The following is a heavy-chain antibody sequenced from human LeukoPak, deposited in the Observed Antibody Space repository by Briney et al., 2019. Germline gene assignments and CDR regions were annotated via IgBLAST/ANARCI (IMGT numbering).Heavy chain of an antibody. CDR1: GYAFTSYY. V-gene: IGHV1-46*01. CDR3: ARAAWEGSYCGGDCYPFDY. Sequence: ASVKVSCKASGYAFTSYYMHWVRQAPGQGLEWMGIINPSGGSTSYAQKFQGRVTMTRDTSTSTVYMELSSLRSEDTAVYYCARAAWEGSYCGGDCYPFDYWGQGTLVTVSS. J-gene: IGHJ4*02. D-gene: IGHD2-21*02. CDR2: INPSGGST.